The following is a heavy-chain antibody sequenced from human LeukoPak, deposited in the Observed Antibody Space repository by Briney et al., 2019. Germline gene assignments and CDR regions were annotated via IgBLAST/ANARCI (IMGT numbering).Heavy chain of an antibody. CDR3: ARVTYEAGSLKLDI. Sequence: PSETLSLTCTVSGGSISSYYWSWIRQPPGKGLEWIGYIYYSGSTNYNPSPKSRVTISVDTSKNQFSLKLSSVTAADTAVYYCARVTYEAGSLKLDIWGQGTMVTVSS. CDR2: IYYSGST. D-gene: IGHD3-22*01. J-gene: IGHJ3*02. CDR1: GGSISSYY. V-gene: IGHV4-59*01.